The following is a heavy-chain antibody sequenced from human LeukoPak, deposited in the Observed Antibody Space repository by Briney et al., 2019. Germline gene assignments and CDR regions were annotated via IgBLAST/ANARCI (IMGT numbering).Heavy chain of an antibody. Sequence: SETLSLTCAVYGGSFSGYYWSWVRQPPGKGLEWIGEINHSGSTNYNPSLKSRVTISVDTSKNQFSLKLTSVTAADTAVYYCASSTIFGVVANWFDPWGQGTLVTVSS. V-gene: IGHV4-34*01. J-gene: IGHJ5*02. D-gene: IGHD3-3*01. CDR3: ASSTIFGVVANWFDP. CDR1: GGSFSGYY. CDR2: INHSGST.